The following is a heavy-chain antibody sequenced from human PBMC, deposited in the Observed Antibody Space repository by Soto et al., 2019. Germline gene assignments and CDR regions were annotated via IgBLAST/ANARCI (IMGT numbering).Heavy chain of an antibody. CDR1: GGTFNNYV. V-gene: IGHV1-69*01. D-gene: IGHD3-3*02. CDR3: ARRHVSSVHFLRFDY. J-gene: IGHJ4*02. Sequence: QVQLVQSGAEAKKPGSSVKVSCKASGGTFNNYVLNWVRQAPGQGLEWVGGIIPSSQKTNYAQKFQGRLTITAYANIVYMELSSLRSDDTALYFCARRHVSSVHFLRFDYWGQGTRVTVSS. CDR2: IIPSSQKT.